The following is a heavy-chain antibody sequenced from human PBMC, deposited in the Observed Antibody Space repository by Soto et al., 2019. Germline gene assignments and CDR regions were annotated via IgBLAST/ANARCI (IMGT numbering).Heavy chain of an antibody. CDR3: TRDLGSIFGVTMVWFDP. J-gene: IGHJ5*02. Sequence: HPGGSLRLSCTASGFTFGDYAMSWFRQAPGKGLEWVGFIRSKAYGGTTEYAASVKGRFTISRDDSKSIAYLQMNSLKTEDTAVYYCTRDLGSIFGVTMVWFDPWGQGTLVTVS. CDR1: GFTFGDYA. V-gene: IGHV3-49*03. D-gene: IGHD3-3*01. CDR2: IRSKAYGGTT.